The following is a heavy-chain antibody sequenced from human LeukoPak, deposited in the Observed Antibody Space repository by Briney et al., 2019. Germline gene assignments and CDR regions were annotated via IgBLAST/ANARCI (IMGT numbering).Heavy chain of an antibody. J-gene: IGHJ4*02. V-gene: IGHV1-18*01. D-gene: IGHD3-22*01. Sequence: ASVKVSCKASGYTFSNYGISWARQAPGQGLEWMGWISAYNGNTNYAQKLQGRVTMTTDTSTSTAYMELRSLRSDDTAVYYCARVYFYDSSGYPDYWGQGTLVTVSS. CDR2: ISAYNGNT. CDR1: GYTFSNYG. CDR3: ARVYFYDSSGYPDY.